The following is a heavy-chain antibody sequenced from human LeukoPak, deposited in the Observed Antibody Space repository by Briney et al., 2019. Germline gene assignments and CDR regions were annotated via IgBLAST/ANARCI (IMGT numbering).Heavy chain of an antibody. J-gene: IGHJ5*02. CDR2: MNPKTGRT. CDR3: ARMRFASEVNWFDP. CDR1: GYTFISYD. V-gene: IGHV1-8*01. Sequence: GASVKVSCKASGYTFISYDINWVRQASGQGLGGMGWMNPKTGRTGYAQKFQGRVTFTRDTSINTAYMELSGLRSDDSAIYYCARMRFASEVNWFDPWGQGTPVIVFS. D-gene: IGHD2-21*01.